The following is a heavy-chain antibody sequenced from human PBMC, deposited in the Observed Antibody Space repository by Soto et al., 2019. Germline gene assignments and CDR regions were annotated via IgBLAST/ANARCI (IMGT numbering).Heavy chain of an antibody. CDR3: AKVMQGGSPLWFGELFDY. Sequence: QVQLVESGGGVVQPGRSLRLSCAASGFTFSSYGMHWVRQAPGKGLEWVAVISYDGSNKYYADSVKGRFTISRDNSKNTLDLQMNSLGAEDTAVYYCAKVMQGGSPLWFGELFDYWGQGTLVTVSS. CDR2: ISYDGSNK. V-gene: IGHV3-30*18. J-gene: IGHJ4*02. CDR1: GFTFSSYG. D-gene: IGHD3-10*01.